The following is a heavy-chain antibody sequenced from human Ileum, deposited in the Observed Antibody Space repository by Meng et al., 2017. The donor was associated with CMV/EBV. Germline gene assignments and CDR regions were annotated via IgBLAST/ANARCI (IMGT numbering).Heavy chain of an antibody. Sequence: SCAASGFTFSNYNMNWVRQAPGKGLEWLSSISSSSTYIYYSDSVKGRFTISRDNAKNSLYLQLNSLRAEDTAVYYCARVSSLGYYFDYWGQGTLVTVSS. CDR2: ISSSSTYI. D-gene: IGHD7-27*01. V-gene: IGHV3-21*01. J-gene: IGHJ4*02. CDR3: ARVSSLGYYFDY. CDR1: GFTFSNYN.